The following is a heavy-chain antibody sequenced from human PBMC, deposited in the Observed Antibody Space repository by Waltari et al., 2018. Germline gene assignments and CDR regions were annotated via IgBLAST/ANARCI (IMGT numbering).Heavy chain of an antibody. CDR3: ARGSGYSYGYIDY. J-gene: IGHJ4*02. V-gene: IGHV4-31*02. CDR2: IYYSGST. CDR1: GGYY. D-gene: IGHD5-18*01. Sequence: GGYYWSWIRQHPGKGLEWIGYIYYSGSTYYNPSLKSRVTISVDTSKNQFSLKLSSVTAADTAVYYCARGSGYSYGYIDYWGQGTLVTVSS.